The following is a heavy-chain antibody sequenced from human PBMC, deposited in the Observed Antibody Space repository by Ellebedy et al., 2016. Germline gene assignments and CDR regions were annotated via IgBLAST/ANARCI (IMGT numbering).Heavy chain of an antibody. CDR2: IYYSGST. CDR3: ARATVVSYYYYYMDV. Sequence: SETLSLXXTVSGGSISSSSYYWGWIRQPPGKGLEWIGSIYYSGSTYYNPSLKSRVTISVDTSKNQFSLKLSSVTAADTAVYYCARATVVSYYYYYMDVWGKGTTVTVSS. CDR1: GGSISSSSYY. V-gene: IGHV4-39*07. D-gene: IGHD4-23*01. J-gene: IGHJ6*03.